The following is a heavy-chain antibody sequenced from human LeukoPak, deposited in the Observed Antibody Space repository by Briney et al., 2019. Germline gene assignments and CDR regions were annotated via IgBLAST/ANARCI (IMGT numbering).Heavy chain of an antibody. CDR3: ARSGSGSYYRSGAFDI. CDR1: GGSISSGSYY. J-gene: IGHJ3*02. D-gene: IGHD3-10*01. Sequence: SETLSLTCTVSGGSISSGSYYWSWIRQPAGKGLEWIGRIYTSGSTNYNPSLKSRVTISVDTSKNQFSLKLSSVTAADTAVYYCARSGSGSYYRSGAFDIWGQGTMVTVSS. CDR2: IYTSGST. V-gene: IGHV4-61*02.